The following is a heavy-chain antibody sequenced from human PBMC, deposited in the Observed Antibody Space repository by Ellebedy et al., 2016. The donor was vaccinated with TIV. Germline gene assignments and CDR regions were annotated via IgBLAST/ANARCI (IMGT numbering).Heavy chain of an antibody. CDR1: GGSISSYY. D-gene: IGHD6-13*01. CDR3: ARGDPGIA. J-gene: IGHJ5*02. Sequence: MPGGSLRLSCTVSGGSISSYYWSWIRQPPGKGLEWIGYIYYSGSTNYNPSLKSRVTISVDTSKNQFSLKLSSVTAADTAVYYCARGDPGIAWGQGTLVTVSS. CDR2: IYYSGST. V-gene: IGHV4-59*01.